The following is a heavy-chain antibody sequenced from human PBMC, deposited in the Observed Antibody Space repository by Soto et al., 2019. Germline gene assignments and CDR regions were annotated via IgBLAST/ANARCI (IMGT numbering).Heavy chain of an antibody. CDR2: IYHSGST. V-gene: IGHV4-30-2*01. CDR1: GGSISSGGYS. D-gene: IGHD1-26*01. J-gene: IGHJ4*02. Sequence: SETLSLTCAVSGGSISSGGYSWSWIRQPPGKGLEWIGYIYHSGSTYYNPSLKSRVTISVDRSKNQFSLKLSSVTAADTAVYYCARAGGMVAYFDYWGQGTLVTVSS. CDR3: ARAGGMVAYFDY.